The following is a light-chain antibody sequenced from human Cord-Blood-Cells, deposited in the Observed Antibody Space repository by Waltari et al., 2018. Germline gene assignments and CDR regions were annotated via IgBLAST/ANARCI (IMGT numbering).Light chain of an antibody. CDR1: SRDVVSYNR. J-gene: IGLJ2*01. Sequence: QSALTHPPSVSGSPGPSVTISCTGTSRDVVSYNRFSWDQQPPGTAPKLMIYAVSNRPSGVPDRFSGSKSGNTASLTISGLQAEDEADYYCSSYTSSSTVFGGGTKLTVL. CDR2: AVS. V-gene: IGLV2-18*02. CDR3: SSYTSSSTV.